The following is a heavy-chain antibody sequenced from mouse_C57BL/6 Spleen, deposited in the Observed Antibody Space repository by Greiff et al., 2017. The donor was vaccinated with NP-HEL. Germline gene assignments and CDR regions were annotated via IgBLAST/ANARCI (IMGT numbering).Heavy chain of an antibody. J-gene: IGHJ3*01. CDR1: GYTFTSYW. CDR3: AREDSSGYGFAY. Sequence: QVQLQQPGDELVKPGASVKLSCKASGYTFTSYWMHWVKQRPGQGLEWIGMIHPNSGSTNYNEKFKSKATLTVDKSSSTAYMQLSSLTSEDSAVYYCAREDSSGYGFAYWGQGTLVTVSA. D-gene: IGHD3-2*02. V-gene: IGHV1-64*01. CDR2: IHPNSGST.